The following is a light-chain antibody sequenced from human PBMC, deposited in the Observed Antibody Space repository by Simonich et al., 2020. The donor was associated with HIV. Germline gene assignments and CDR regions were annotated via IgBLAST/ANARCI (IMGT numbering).Light chain of an antibody. CDR2: DSS. Sequence: AIQLTQSPSSMSASVGNRVTITCRASKGISSALAWYQQKPGKGPKLLVYDSSRLESGVPSRFSGSGSGTDFTLTISSLQPEDFATYYCQQFNSYPPTFGQGTRVEIK. V-gene: IGKV1-13*02. J-gene: IGKJ5*01. CDR1: KGISSA. CDR3: QQFNSYPPT.